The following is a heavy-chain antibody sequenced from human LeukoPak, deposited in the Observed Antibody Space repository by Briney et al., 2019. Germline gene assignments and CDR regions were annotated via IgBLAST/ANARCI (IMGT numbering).Heavy chain of an antibody. CDR2: IKQDGSDK. CDR3: ARGSPADY. V-gene: IGHV3-7*01. CDR1: GFIFSSYW. D-gene: IGHD6-19*01. Sequence: PGGSLRLSCAASGFIFSSYWMSWVRQAPGKGLEWVANIKQDGSDKYYVDSVKGRFTISRDNAKNSLYLQMNSLRAEDTAVYYCARGSPADYWGQGTLVTVSS. J-gene: IGHJ4*02.